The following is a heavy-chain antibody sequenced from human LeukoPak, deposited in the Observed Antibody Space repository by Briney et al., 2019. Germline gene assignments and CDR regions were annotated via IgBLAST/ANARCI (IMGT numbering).Heavy chain of an antibody. J-gene: IGHJ4*02. D-gene: IGHD3-22*01. V-gene: IGHV4-4*02. CDR3: ARGVDSSGYYYPS. CDR2: IYRSGRT. CDR1: GFTFSSYSM. Sequence: GSLRLSCAASGFTFSSYSMNWVRQPPGKGLEWIGEIYRSGRTNYNPSLKSRVIISVDKSKNQFSLKLSSVTAADTAVYYCARGVDSSGYYYPSWGQGTLVTVSS.